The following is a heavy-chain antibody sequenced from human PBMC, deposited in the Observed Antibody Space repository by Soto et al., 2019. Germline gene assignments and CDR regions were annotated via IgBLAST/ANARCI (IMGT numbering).Heavy chain of an antibody. Sequence: EVQLLESGGELVQPGGSLRLSCAASGFTFSNYAMIWVRQAPGRGLEWISAISSTGTTYYSDSVKGRFTISRDNSKNALYLEMASLRAEDTAVYYCARDRYYDISGHGYCQYWGQGTLVPVSS. CDR2: ISSTGTT. J-gene: IGHJ1*01. CDR3: ARDRYYDISGHGYCQY. V-gene: IGHV3-23*01. D-gene: IGHD3-22*01. CDR1: GFTFSNYA.